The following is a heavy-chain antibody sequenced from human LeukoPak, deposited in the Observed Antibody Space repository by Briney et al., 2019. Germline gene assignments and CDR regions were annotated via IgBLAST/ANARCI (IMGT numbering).Heavy chain of an antibody. J-gene: IGHJ4*02. CDR1: GDIVSSNSVT. V-gene: IGHV6-1*01. D-gene: IGHD6-19*01. CDR2: TYYRSKWYN. CDR3: ARGTAVAVYFDY. Sequence: SQTLSLTCAISGDIVSSNSVTWNWIRQSPSRGLEWLGRTYYRSKWYNDYAVSVKSRITINPDTSKNQFSLQLNSVTPEDTAVYYCARGTAVAVYFDYWGQGTLVTVSS.